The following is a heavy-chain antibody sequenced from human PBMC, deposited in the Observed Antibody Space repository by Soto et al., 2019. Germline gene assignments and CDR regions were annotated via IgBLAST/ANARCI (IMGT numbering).Heavy chain of an antibody. V-gene: IGHV3-49*04. Sequence: PWGSLRLSCTASGFTFGDYAMSWVRQAPGKGLEWVGFIRSKAYGGTTEYAASVKGRFTISRDDSKSIAYLQMNSLKTEDTAVYYCTRDKRSDIVVVPAAKRYYYGMDVWGQGTTVTVSS. CDR3: TRDKRSDIVVVPAAKRYYYGMDV. CDR2: IRSKAYGGTT. CDR1: GFTFGDYA. J-gene: IGHJ6*02. D-gene: IGHD2-2*01.